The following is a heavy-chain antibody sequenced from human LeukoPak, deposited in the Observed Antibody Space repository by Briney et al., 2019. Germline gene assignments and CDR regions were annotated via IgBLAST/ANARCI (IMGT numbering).Heavy chain of an antibody. CDR3: ARGGAVAGLF. D-gene: IGHD6-19*01. CDR1: GFTFSGYW. V-gene: IGHV3-74*01. CDR2: INSDGSTT. Sequence: GGSLRLSCAASGFTFSGYWMHWVRQVPGKGLVWVSRINSDGSTTTYADSVKGRFTISRDNAKNTLYLQMNSLRGEDTAVYYCARGGAVAGLFWGQGTLVTVSS. J-gene: IGHJ4*02.